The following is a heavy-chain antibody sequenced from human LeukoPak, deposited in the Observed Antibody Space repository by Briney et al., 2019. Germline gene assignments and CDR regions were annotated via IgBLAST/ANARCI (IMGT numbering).Heavy chain of an antibody. Sequence: GGSLRLSCAASGFTFSSYSMNWVRQAPGKGLEWVSSISSSSSYIYYADSVKGRFTISRDNAKNSLYLQMNSLRAEDTAVYYCARESSSGWYLNYHYYYMDVWGKGTTVTISS. D-gene: IGHD6-19*01. CDR3: ARESSSGWYLNYHYYYMDV. CDR1: GFTFSSYS. J-gene: IGHJ6*03. V-gene: IGHV3-21*01. CDR2: ISSSSSYI.